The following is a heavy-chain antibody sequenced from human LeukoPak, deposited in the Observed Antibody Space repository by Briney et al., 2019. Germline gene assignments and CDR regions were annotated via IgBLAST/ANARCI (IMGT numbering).Heavy chain of an antibody. D-gene: IGHD6-6*01. J-gene: IGHJ6*03. CDR3: AKDLRRAGSQLVIMDYDYYMDV. CDR1: GFTFSSYG. CDR2: IRYDGSNK. V-gene: IGHV3-30*02. Sequence: GGSLRLSCAASGFTFSSYGMHWVRQAPGKGLEWVAFIRYDGSNKYYADSVKGRFTISRDNSKNTLYLQMNSLRAEDTAVYYCAKDLRRAGSQLVIMDYDYYMDVWGKGTTVTVSS.